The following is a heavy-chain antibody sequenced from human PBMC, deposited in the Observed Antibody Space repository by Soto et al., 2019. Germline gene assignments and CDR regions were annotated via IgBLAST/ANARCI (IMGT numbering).Heavy chain of an antibody. J-gene: IGHJ4*02. Sequence: QVQLVQSGAEVKKPGASVKVSCKASGYTFTSYYMHWVRQAPGQGLEWMGIINPSGGSTSYAQKFKGRVTMTRDTSTSTVYMELSSLGSEDTAVYYCARGQWSAVVVIPFDYWGQGTLVTVSS. CDR3: ARGQWSAVVVIPFDY. V-gene: IGHV1-46*01. CDR2: INPSGGST. CDR1: GYTFTSYY. D-gene: IGHD3-22*01.